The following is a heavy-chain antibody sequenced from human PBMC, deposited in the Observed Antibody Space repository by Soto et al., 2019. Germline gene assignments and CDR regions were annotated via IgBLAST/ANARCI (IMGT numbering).Heavy chain of an antibody. CDR1: GGSISSGGYS. Sequence: SETLSLTCAVSGGSISSGGYSWSWIRQPPGKGLEWIGYIYHSGSTYYNPSLKSRVTISVDRSKNQFSLKLSSVTAADMAVYYCARVPTPWGQGTLVTVSS. D-gene: IGHD2-2*01. CDR3: ARVPTP. V-gene: IGHV4-30-2*01. J-gene: IGHJ5*02. CDR2: IYHSGST.